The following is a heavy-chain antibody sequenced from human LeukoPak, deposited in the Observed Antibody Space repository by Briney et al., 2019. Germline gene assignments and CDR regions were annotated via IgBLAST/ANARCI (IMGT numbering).Heavy chain of an antibody. CDR3: AKPLYYYDSSGYRDY. J-gene: IGHJ4*02. CDR2: IYSGGST. V-gene: IGHV3-66*04. CDR1: GFTFSSYA. D-gene: IGHD3-22*01. Sequence: GGSLRLSCAASGFTFSSYAMSWVRQAPGKGLEWVSVIYSGGSTYYADSVKGRFTISRDNSKNTLYLQMNSLRAEDTAVYYCAKPLYYYDSSGYRDYWGQGTLVTVSS.